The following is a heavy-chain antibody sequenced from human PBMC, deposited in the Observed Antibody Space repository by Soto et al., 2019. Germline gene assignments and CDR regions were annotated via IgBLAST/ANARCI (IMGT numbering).Heavy chain of an antibody. CDR2: ISYDGSNK. CDR3: ARTYYYDSSGQSLVPHFDY. Sequence: PGGSLRLSCAASGFTFSSYAMHWVRQAPGKGLEWVAVISYDGSNKYYADSVKGRFTISRDNSKNTLYLQMNSLRAEDTAVYYCARTYYYDSSGQSLVPHFDYWGQGTLVTVSS. V-gene: IGHV3-30-3*01. J-gene: IGHJ4*02. D-gene: IGHD3-22*01. CDR1: GFTFSSYA.